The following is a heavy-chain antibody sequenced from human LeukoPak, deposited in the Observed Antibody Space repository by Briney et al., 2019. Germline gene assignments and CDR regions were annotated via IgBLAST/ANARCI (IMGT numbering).Heavy chain of an antibody. CDR2: INPNSGGT. CDR3: ARAEYHYDYVWGSRRINYFDY. V-gene: IGHV1-2*02. Sequence: ASVKVSCKASGYTFTGYYMHWVRQAPGQGLEWMGWINPNSGGTNYAQKFQGRVTMTRDTSISTAYMELSRLRSDDTAVYYCARAEYHYDYVWGSRRINYFDYWGQGTLVTVSS. J-gene: IGHJ4*02. D-gene: IGHD3-16*01. CDR1: GYTFTGYY.